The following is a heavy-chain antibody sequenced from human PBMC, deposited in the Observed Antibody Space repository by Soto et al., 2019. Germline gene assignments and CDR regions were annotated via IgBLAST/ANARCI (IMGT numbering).Heavy chain of an antibody. V-gene: IGHV3-11*06. D-gene: IGHD1-26*01. Sequence: PGGSLRLSCAASGFTFSESFMSWIRQAPGKGLEWVSSISTTSTFTDYAASLKGRVTVSRDNSRNALFLQLDSLRDEDTAVYFCERARGYSTFDMWGQGTMVTVSS. J-gene: IGHJ3*02. CDR1: GFTFSESF. CDR3: ERARGYSTFDM. CDR2: ISTTSTFT.